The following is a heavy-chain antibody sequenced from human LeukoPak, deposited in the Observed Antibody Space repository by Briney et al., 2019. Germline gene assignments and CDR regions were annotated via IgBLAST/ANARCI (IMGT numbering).Heavy chain of an antibody. J-gene: IGHJ6*03. CDR1: GLTFHDYA. CDR2: IVGDSSKT. CDR3: AKQPYNYYFLDV. V-gene: IGHV3-23*01. D-gene: IGHD2-21*01. Sequence: GGSLRLSCAISGLTFHDYAMTWVRQAPGKGLEWVSTIVGDSSKTYYADSVKGRFTISRDNSNYMLFLHMNNLRAEDTAIYYCAKQPYNYYFLDVWGKGTTVTVSS.